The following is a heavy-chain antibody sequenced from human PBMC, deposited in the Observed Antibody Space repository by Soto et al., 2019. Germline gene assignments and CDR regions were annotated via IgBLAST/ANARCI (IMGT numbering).Heavy chain of an antibody. V-gene: IGHV3-23*01. Sequence: EVQLLESGGGLVQPAGSLRLSCAASGFTFSVYTMSWFRQAPGRGLEWVSSIYGNGRSTFYSTSVKGRFTITRDNSGNTVYLQMSSLRVEDTAIYYCANDFTPDSRWDIDYWGRGSLVAVSS. D-gene: IGHD1-26*01. CDR3: ANDFTPDSRWDIDY. CDR1: GFTFSVYT. J-gene: IGHJ4*02. CDR2: IYGNGRST.